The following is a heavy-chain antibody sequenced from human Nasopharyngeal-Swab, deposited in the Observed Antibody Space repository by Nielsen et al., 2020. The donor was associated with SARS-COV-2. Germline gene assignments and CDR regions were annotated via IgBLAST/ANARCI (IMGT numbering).Heavy chain of an antibody. D-gene: IGHD2-21*02. CDR1: GFSLSPTGVG. Sequence: SGPTLVKPTQTLTLTCSFSGFSLSPTGVGVAWIRQPPGKALEWLALIYWDDDKRYSPSLNSRLTITKDSSKNQVVLTMTNMDPLDTGTYFCARRVTDIRFFDYWGQGTLVTVSS. J-gene: IGHJ4*02. V-gene: IGHV2-5*02. CDR3: ARRVTDIRFFDY. CDR2: IYWDDDK.